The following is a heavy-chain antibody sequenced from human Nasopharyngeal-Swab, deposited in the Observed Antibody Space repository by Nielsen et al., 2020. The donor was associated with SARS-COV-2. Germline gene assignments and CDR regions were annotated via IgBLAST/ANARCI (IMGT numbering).Heavy chain of an antibody. J-gene: IGHJ6*03. V-gene: IGHV3-23*01. CDR1: GFTFSSYA. Sequence: GESLKISCAASGFTFSSYAMSWVRQAPGKGLEWVSAISGSGGSTYYADSVKGRFTISRDNSKNTLYLQMNSLRAEDTAVYYCAVHSGYDLYYYYYMDVWGKGTTVTVSS. CDR3: AVHSGYDLYYYYYMDV. D-gene: IGHD5-12*01. CDR2: ISGSGGST.